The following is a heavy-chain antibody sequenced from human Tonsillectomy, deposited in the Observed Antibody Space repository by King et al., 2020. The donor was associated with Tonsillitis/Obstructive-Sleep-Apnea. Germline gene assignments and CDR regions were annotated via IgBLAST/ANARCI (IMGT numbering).Heavy chain of an antibody. CDR3: ARDRDYYASGRYCYGMDV. D-gene: IGHD3-10*01. V-gene: IGHV1-2*02. CDR2: INPYSDDT. CDR1: GYTFTDHY. J-gene: IGHJ6*02. Sequence: VQLVESGAEVKKPGASVKVSCTTSGYTFTDHYIHWVRQAPGQGLEWMGWINPYSDDTHYAQKFQGRVTMTRNTSIRTVYMELSRLRSDDTAVYYCARDRDYYASGRYCYGMDVWGQGTTVTVSS.